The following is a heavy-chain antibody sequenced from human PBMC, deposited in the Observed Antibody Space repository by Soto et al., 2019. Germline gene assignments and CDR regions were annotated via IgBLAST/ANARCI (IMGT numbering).Heavy chain of an antibody. V-gene: IGHV3-23*01. J-gene: IGHJ4*02. CDR2: ITGTGGKT. CDR1: GFTFSGYA. CDR3: ARGSKDSYPGSRIFDF. Sequence: GGSLRLSCAASGFTFSGYAMRWVRQAPGKGLEWVSTITGTGGKTYYAGSVKGRFTISRDNSKNTLYLQMSSLRAEDSAVYYCARGSKDSYPGSRIFDFWGRGTLVTVSS. D-gene: IGHD2-15*01.